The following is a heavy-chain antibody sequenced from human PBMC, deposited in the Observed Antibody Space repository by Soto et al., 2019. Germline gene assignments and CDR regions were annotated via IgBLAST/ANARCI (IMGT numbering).Heavy chain of an antibody. CDR3: ARPQAVAGTCDY. CDR2: INAGNGNT. V-gene: IGHV1-3*01. J-gene: IGHJ4*02. D-gene: IGHD6-19*01. CDR1: GYTFTSYA. Sequence: GASVKVSCKASGYTFTSYAMHWVRQAPGQRLEWMGWINAGNGNTKYSQKFQGRVTITRDASASTAYMELSSLRSEDTAVCYCARPQAVAGTCDYWGQGTLVTVSS.